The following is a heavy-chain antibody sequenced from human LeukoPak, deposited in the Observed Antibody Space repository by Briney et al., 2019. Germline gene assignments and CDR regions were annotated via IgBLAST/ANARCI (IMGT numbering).Heavy chain of an antibody. Sequence: PSETLSLTCTVSGGSISSSSYYWGWIRQPPGKGLEWIGSIYYSGSTYYNPSLKSRVTISVDTSKNQFSLKLSSVTAADTAVYYCARHRRSLRYYDSSGYLPSWFDPWGQGTLVTVSS. CDR2: IYYSGST. D-gene: IGHD3-22*01. J-gene: IGHJ5*02. CDR1: GGSISSSSYY. CDR3: ARHRRSLRYYDSSGYLPSWFDP. V-gene: IGHV4-39*01.